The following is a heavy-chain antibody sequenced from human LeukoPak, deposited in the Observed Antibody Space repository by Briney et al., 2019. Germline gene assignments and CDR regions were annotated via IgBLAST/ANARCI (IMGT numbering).Heavy chain of an antibody. Sequence: SETLSLTCTVSGGSISSYYWSWIRQPAGKGLEWIGRIYTSGSTYYNPSLKSRVTISVDRSKNQFSLKLSSVTAADTAVYYCASLHYYYGMDVWGQGTTVTVSS. CDR3: ASLHYYYGMDV. V-gene: IGHV4-4*07. CDR2: IYTSGST. J-gene: IGHJ6*02. CDR1: GGSISSYY.